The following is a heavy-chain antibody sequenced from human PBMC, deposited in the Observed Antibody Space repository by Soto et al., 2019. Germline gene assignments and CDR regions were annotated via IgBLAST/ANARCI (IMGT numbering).Heavy chain of an antibody. CDR3: ARGESTTVTGTAYYYYMDV. D-gene: IGHD4-17*01. V-gene: IGHV1-18*01. CDR2: ISAYNGNT. Sequence: ASVKVSCKASGYTFTSYGISWVRQAPGQGLEWMGWISAYNGNTNYAQKLQGRVTMTTDTSTSTAYMELRSLRSDDTAVYYCARGESTTVTGTAYYYYMDVWGKGTTVTVSS. CDR1: GYTFTSYG. J-gene: IGHJ6*03.